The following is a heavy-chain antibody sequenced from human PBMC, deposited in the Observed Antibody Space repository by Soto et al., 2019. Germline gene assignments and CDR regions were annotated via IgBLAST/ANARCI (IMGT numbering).Heavy chain of an antibody. V-gene: IGHV4-39*01. D-gene: IGHD2-2*02. CDR2: IYYSGST. J-gene: IGHJ4*02. CDR3: ATIPATTILTDY. Sequence: CTVSGGSISSSSYYWGWIRQPPGKGLEWIGNIYYSGSTYYNPSLKSRVTISVDTSKNQFSLKLSSVTATDTAVYYCATIPATTILTDYWGQGTLVTVSS. CDR1: GGSISSSSYY.